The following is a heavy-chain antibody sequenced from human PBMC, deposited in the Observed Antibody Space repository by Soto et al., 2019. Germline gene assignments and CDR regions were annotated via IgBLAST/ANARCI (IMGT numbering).Heavy chain of an antibody. CDR3: AKTDNRYFDLLNYFDY. V-gene: IGHV3-9*01. CDR2: ISWNSGSI. J-gene: IGHJ4*02. CDR1: GVTFDDYA. D-gene: IGHD3-9*01. Sequence: GGSLGLSCAASGVTFDDYAVHWVRNAPGKGLEWVSGISWNSGSIGYADSVKGRFTISRDNAKNSLYLQMNSLRAEDTALYYCAKTDNRYFDLLNYFDYWGQGTLVTVSS.